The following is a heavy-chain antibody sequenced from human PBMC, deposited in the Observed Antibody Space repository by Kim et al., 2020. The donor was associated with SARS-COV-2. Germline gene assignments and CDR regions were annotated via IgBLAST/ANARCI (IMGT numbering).Heavy chain of an antibody. CDR2: ISSNGDIT. Sequence: GGSLRLSCAASGFTFHNYAMHWVRQPPGKGLEWISLISSNGDITIYADSVRGRFTLSRDNSKNSLYLQMNSLRSEDTAFYYCVKAFGGPDCFLGGDYGGQGIRVTVP. J-gene: IGHJ4*02. CDR1: GFTFHNYA. D-gene: IGHD2-21*02. CDR3: VKAFGGPDCFLGGDY. V-gene: IGHV3-43*01.